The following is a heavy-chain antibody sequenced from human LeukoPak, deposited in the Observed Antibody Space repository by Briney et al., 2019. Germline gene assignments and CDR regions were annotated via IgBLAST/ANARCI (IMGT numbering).Heavy chain of an antibody. Sequence: GGSLRLSCAASGFTFSSYDMHWVRQATGKGLEWVSAIGTAGDTYYPGSVKGRFTISRENAKNSLYLQMNSLRVGDTAVYYCARARRYCGGDCYPDAFDIWGQGTMVTASS. CDR2: IGTAGDT. D-gene: IGHD2-21*02. CDR3: ARARRYCGGDCYPDAFDI. J-gene: IGHJ3*02. CDR1: GFTFSSYD. V-gene: IGHV3-13*01.